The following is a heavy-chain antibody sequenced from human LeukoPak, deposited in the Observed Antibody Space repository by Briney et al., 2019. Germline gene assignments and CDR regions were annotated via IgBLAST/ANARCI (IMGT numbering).Heavy chain of an antibody. CDR1: GFTFSSYG. D-gene: IGHD3-22*01. V-gene: IGHV3-30*18. CDR2: ISYDGSNK. Sequence: GRSLRLSCAAPGFTFSSYGMHWVRQAPGKGLEWVAVISYDGSNKYYADSVKGRFTISRDNSKNTLYLQMNSLRAEDTAVYYCAKASYYDSSGYSPGYYWGQGTLVTVSS. CDR3: AKASYYDSSGYSPGYY. J-gene: IGHJ4*02.